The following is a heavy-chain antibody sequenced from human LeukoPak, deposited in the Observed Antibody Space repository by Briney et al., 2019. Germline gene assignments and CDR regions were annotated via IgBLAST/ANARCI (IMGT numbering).Heavy chain of an antibody. CDR3: ARHYYGSGTYYHFDS. CDR1: GYTFTSYG. D-gene: IGHD3-10*01. J-gene: IGHJ4*02. V-gene: IGHV1-18*01. CDR2: ISAYNGNT. Sequence: ASVKVSCKASGYTFTSYGISWVRQAPGQGLEWMGWISAYNGNTNYAQKLQGRVTMTTDTSTSTAYMELRSLRSDDTAVYYCARHYYGSGTYYHFDSWGQGTLVTVSS.